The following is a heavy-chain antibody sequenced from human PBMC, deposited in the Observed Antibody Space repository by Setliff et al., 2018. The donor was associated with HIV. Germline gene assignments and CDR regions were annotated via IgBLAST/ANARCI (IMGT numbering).Heavy chain of an antibody. J-gene: IGHJ5*02. D-gene: IGHD3-10*01. CDR3: ARHGSNWFDP. Sequence: KSSETLSLTCTVSGGSISGSYYYWGWIRQPPGKGLEWSGSIYYSGSTYYNPSLKSRVTISVDKSKNQFYLRLSSVTAADTAVYYCARHGSNWFDPWGQGTQVTVSS. CDR1: GGSISGSYYY. V-gene: IGHV4-39*01. CDR2: IYYSGST.